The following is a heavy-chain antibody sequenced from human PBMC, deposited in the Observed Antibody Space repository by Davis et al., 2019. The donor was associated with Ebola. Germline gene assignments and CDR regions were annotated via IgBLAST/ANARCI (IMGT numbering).Heavy chain of an antibody. Sequence: HTGGSLRLSCAVSGFPITNYWTHWVRQAPGKGLVWVSRIKRDGSTIYADSVKGRFTISRDNAKNTLYLQMNSLRVEDTAVYYCARDGIATFGKVKYYYGMDVWGKGTTVTVSS. CDR1: GFPITNYW. CDR2: IKRDGST. D-gene: IGHD6-13*01. CDR3: ARDGIATFGKVKYYYGMDV. J-gene: IGHJ6*04. V-gene: IGHV3-74*01.